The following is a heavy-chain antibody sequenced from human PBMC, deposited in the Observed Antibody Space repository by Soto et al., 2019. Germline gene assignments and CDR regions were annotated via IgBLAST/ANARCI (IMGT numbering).Heavy chain of an antibody. CDR3: ARDLGSIWEVSYYYYGMDV. V-gene: IGHV1-69*01. Sequence: QVQLVQSGAEVKKPGSSVKVSCKASGGTFSSYAISWVRQAPGQGLEWMGGIIPIFGTANYAQKFQGRVTITADESTSTASMELSSLRSEDTAVYYCARDLGSIWEVSYYYYGMDVWCQGTTVTVSS. D-gene: IGHD6-13*01. CDR2: IIPIFGTA. J-gene: IGHJ6*02. CDR1: GGTFSSYA.